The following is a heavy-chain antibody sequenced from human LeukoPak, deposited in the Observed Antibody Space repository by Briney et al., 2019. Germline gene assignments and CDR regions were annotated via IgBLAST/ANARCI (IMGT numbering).Heavy chain of an antibody. CDR3: AREVPYDTRVYYQPFDY. CDR2: IYHTGST. V-gene: IGHV4-59*02. CDR1: GGSVSDYY. Sequence: SETLSLTCTISGGSVSDYYWSWIRQSPGKGLEWIGYIYHTGSTSYSPSLKSRVTISADTSQNQFSRKLSSVTAADTAVYYCAREVPYDTRVYYQPFDYWAQGTLVTVSS. J-gene: IGHJ4*02. D-gene: IGHD2-2*01.